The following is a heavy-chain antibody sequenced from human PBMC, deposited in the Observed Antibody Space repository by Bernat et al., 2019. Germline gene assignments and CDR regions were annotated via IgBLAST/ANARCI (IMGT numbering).Heavy chain of an antibody. CDR1: GFTFDDYA. Sequence: EVQLVESGGDLVQPGGSLRLSCAASGFTFDDYAMHWVRQAPGKGLEWVSLISGDGGSTYYADSVKGRFTISRDNSKNSLYLQMNSLRTEDTALYYCAKISRYSGYDWFDYWGQGTLVTVSS. CDR2: ISGDGGST. CDR3: AKISRYSGYDWFDY. J-gene: IGHJ4*02. V-gene: IGHV3-43*02. D-gene: IGHD5-12*01.